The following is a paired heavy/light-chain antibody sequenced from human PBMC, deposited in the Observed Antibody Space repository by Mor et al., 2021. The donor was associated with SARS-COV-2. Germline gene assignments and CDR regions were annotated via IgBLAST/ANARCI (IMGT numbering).Light chain of an antibody. CDR3: QQRGNWPIT. CDR1: QSVSSS. V-gene: IGKV3-11*01. Sequence: ETVLTQSPATLSLSPGERATLSCRASQSVSSSLAWYQQKPGQAPRLLIFDASETATGIPARFSGSGSGTDFTLTISSLEPEDFAVYYCQQRGNWPITFGQGTRLEIK. CDR2: DAS. J-gene: IGKJ5*01.
Heavy chain of an antibody. CDR1: GFIFSKYG. CDR2: ISPSGET. V-gene: IGHV3-23*01. Sequence: EVQLLESGGGLVQPGGSLRLSCAASGFIFSKYGMSWVRQAPGKGLEWVSVISPSGETHYADSVKGRSTISRDNSKNALYLEMRSLRLEDTAVYFCAKGNGAWSYYAHWGQGTLVTVSS. CDR3: AKGNGAWSYYAH. J-gene: IGHJ4*02. D-gene: IGHD3-3*01.